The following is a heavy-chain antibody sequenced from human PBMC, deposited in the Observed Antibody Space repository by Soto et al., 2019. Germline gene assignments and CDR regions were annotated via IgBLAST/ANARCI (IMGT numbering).Heavy chain of an antibody. CDR3: ARERGANWGSLDGMDV. Sequence: GGSLRLSCAASGFTFSSYDMHWVRQATGKGLEWVSAIGTAGDTYYPGSVKGRFTISRENAKNSLYLQMNSLRAEDTAVYYCARERGANWGSLDGMDVWGQGTTVTVSS. J-gene: IGHJ6*02. D-gene: IGHD7-27*01. V-gene: IGHV3-13*01. CDR2: IGTAGDT. CDR1: GFTFSSYD.